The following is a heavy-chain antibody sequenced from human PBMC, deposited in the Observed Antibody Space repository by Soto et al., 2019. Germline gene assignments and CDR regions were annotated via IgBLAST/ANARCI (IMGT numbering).Heavy chain of an antibody. CDR2: IYPSGST. Sequence: SETLSLTCSVSGDSISSGGFSWSWIRQPPGKGLEWIGYIYPSGSTSHNPSLKSRVTISVDGSKKQFSLKLRSVTAADTAVYYCVRDRGGGSRNYYKSQGMHVWCQATTLTVSS. CDR3: VRDRGGGSRNYYKSQGMHV. J-gene: IGHJ6*02. V-gene: IGHV4-30-2*01. CDR1: GDSISSGGFS. D-gene: IGHD3-10*01.